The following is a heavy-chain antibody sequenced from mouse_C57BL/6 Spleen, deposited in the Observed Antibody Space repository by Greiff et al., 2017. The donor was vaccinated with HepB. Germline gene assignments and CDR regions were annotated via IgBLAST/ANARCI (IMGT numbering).Heavy chain of an antibody. V-gene: IGHV1-55*01. CDR3: ARERGTVVAYFDY. CDR2: IYPGSGST. J-gene: IGHJ2*01. CDR1: GYTFTSYW. Sequence: QVQLKQPGAELVKPGASVKMSCKASGYTFTSYWITWVKQRPGQGLEWIGDIYPGSGSTNYNEKFKSKATLTVDTSSSTAYMQLSSLTSEDSAVYYCARERGTVVAYFDYWGQGTTLTVSS. D-gene: IGHD1-1*01.